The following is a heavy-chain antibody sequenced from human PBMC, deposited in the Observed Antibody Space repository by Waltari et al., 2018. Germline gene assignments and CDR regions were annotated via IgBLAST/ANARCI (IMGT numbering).Heavy chain of an antibody. CDR2: TSGRGSTT. V-gene: IGHV3-23*01. J-gene: IGHJ4*02. Sequence: EVQLLQSGGGLVQPGGSLRLSCEGSGFSFGGYAMTWVRQAPGKGFEWLSTTSGRGSTTFYADSVRGRFTISRDNAKNTVFLELNSLRVDDTAFYYCAKDSRGYTPSPGDSWGQGAQVTVS. CDR1: GFSFGGYA. D-gene: IGHD5-18*01. CDR3: AKDSRGYTPSPGDS.